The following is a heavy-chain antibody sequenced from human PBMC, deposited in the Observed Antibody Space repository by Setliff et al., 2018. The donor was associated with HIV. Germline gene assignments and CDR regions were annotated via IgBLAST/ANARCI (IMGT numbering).Heavy chain of an antibody. CDR3: ARRGDSSSYLYAFEI. Sequence: SETLSLTCAVSGGSTNSGGYYWTWIRQHPGMGLEWIGYIHYSGSTYYNPSLKSRVTISVDTSKNQFSLKLSSVTAADTAVYYCARRGDSSSYLYAFEIWGQGTMVTVSS. D-gene: IGHD3-22*01. CDR1: GGSTNSGGYY. J-gene: IGHJ3*02. CDR2: IHYSGST. V-gene: IGHV4-31*11.